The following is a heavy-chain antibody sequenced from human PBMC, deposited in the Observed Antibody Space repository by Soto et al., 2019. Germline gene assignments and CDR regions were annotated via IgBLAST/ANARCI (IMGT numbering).Heavy chain of an antibody. V-gene: IGHV3-30*18. CDR2: ISNDGSYK. CDR1: GFTFSSYA. Sequence: QVHLAESEGGVVQPGRSLRLSCAGSGFTFSSYAMHWLRQAPGKGLEWVAVISNDGSYKYYADSLKGRFIISRDNSKNTLYLQMNSLRAEDTAVYYCAKDLYYYDSSLDDYWGQGTLVSVSS. CDR3: AKDLYYYDSSLDDY. J-gene: IGHJ4*02. D-gene: IGHD3-22*01.